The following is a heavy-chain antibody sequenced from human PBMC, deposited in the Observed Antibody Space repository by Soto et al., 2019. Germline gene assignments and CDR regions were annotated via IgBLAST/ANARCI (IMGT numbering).Heavy chain of an antibody. Sequence: QVQLVQSGAQVKPPGASVKVSCKASGYTFTGHYMHWVRQVSGKRLEHLGWLKSDNGGTYYAPKFQGRVTFTRDTSTSTAYMELIGLQSDDTAVYFCARDLCPLGSGSACPLYGLDIWGQGTTVCVS. V-gene: IGHV1-2*02. CDR3: ARDLCPLGSGSACPLYGLDI. CDR1: GYTFTGHY. D-gene: IGHD3-10*01. CDR2: LKSDNGGT. J-gene: IGHJ6*02.